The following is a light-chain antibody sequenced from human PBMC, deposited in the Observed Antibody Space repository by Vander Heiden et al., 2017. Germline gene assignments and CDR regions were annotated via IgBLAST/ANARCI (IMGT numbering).Light chain of an antibody. CDR3: QQSYSFPWT. CDR1: QSISNY. Sequence: DIQMTQSPSSLSASVEDRVTITCRASQSISNYLNWYQQTPGKAPKVLIYSASSLQSGVPSRFSGSGSGTDFTLTISSLQPEDFASYYCQQSYSFPWTFGPGTKVEI. J-gene: IGKJ1*01. CDR2: SAS. V-gene: IGKV1-39*01.